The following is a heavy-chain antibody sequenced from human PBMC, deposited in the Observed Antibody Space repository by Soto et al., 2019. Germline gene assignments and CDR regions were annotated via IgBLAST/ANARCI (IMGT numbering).Heavy chain of an antibody. CDR1: GGSISSGDYY. D-gene: IGHD2-2*01. J-gene: IGHJ4*02. V-gene: IGHV4-30-4*01. Sequence: PSETLSLTCTVSGGSISSGDYYWSWIRQPPGKGLEWIGYIYYSGSTYYNPSLKSRVTISVDTSKNQFSLKLSSVTAADMAVYYCAREIAGISTSCYYDYWGQGTLVTVSS. CDR2: IYYSGST. CDR3: AREIAGISTSCYYDY.